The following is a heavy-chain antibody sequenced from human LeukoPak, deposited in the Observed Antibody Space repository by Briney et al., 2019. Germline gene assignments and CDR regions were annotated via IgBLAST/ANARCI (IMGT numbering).Heavy chain of an antibody. CDR2: ISSSGSTI. D-gene: IGHD3-3*01. Sequence: GGSLRLSCAASGFTFSDYYMSWIRQAPGKGLEWVSYISSSGSTIYYADSVKGRFTISRDNAKNSLYLQMNSLRAEDTAVYYCARDRRLGPGDFWSGCVDYWGQGTLVTVSS. CDR1: GFTFSDYY. J-gene: IGHJ4*02. V-gene: IGHV3-11*04. CDR3: ARDRRLGPGDFWSGCVDY.